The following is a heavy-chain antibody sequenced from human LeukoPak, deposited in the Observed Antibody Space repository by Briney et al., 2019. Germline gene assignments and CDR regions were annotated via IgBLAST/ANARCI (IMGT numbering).Heavy chain of an antibody. J-gene: IGHJ5*02. CDR2: ILHSGST. Sequence: SETLSLTCAVSGGFLSSDNWWTWVRQPPEKGLEWIGEILHSGSTTYNPSLKSRVTISFDKSKNQFSLKLSSVTAADTAVYFCTSRDYYASTGYFPSWGQGTLVTVSS. CDR3: TSRDYYASTGYFPS. V-gene: IGHV4-4*02. CDR1: GGFLSSDNW. D-gene: IGHD3-22*01.